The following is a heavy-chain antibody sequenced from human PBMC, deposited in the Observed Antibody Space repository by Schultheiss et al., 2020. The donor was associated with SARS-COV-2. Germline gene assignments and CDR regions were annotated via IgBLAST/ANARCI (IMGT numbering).Heavy chain of an antibody. D-gene: IGHD2-21*02. J-gene: IGHJ2*01. CDR3: ARAHCGGDCYYYWYFDL. CDR1: GGSFSGYY. V-gene: IGHV4-31*11. CDR2: IYYSGST. Sequence: SETLSLTCAVYGGSFSGYYWSWIRQHPGKGLEWIGYIYYSGSTYYNPSLKSRVTISVDTSKNQFSLKLSSVTAADTAVYYCARAHCGGDCYYYWYFDLWGRGTLVTVSS.